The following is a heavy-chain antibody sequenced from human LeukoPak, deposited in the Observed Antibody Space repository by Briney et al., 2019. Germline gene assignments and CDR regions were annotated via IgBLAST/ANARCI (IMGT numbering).Heavy chain of an antibody. CDR2: MNPNSGNT. CDR3: ARVPVLLWFGDRRNWFDP. J-gene: IGHJ5*02. V-gene: IGHV1-8*01. Sequence: GASVKVSCKASGYTFTSYDINWVRQATGQGLEWMGWMNPNSGNTGYAQKFQGRVTMTRNTSISTAYMELSSLRSEDTAVCYCARVPVLLWFGDRRNWFDPWGQGTLVTVSS. CDR1: GYTFTSYD. D-gene: IGHD3-10*01.